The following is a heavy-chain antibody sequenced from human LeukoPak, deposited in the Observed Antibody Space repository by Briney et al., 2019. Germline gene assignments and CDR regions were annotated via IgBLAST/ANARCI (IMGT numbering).Heavy chain of an antibody. J-gene: IGHJ3*02. Sequence: ASVKVSCKASGYTFTGYYMHWVRQAPGQGLEWMGWINPNTGGTKYAQKFQGRVTMTRDTSINTAYMELTRLRSDDTAVYYCGINSDDYNDAFDIWGQGTMVIVSS. CDR1: GYTFTGYY. V-gene: IGHV1-2*02. D-gene: IGHD5-24*01. CDR3: GINSDDYNDAFDI. CDR2: INPNTGGT.